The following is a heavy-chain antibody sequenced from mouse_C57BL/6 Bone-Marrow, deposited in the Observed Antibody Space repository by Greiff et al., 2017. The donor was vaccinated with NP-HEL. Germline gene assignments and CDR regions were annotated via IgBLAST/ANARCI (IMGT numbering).Heavy chain of an antibody. CDR3: ARLTGTSPYFDD. D-gene: IGHD4-1*01. CDR1: GYTFTDYY. V-gene: IGHV1-26*01. J-gene: IGHJ2*01. Sequence: EVQLQQSGPELVKPGASVKISCKASGYTFTDYYMNWVKQSHGKSLEWIGDINPNNGGTSYNQKFKGKATLTVDKSSSTAYMELRSLTSEDSAVYYCARLTGTSPYFDDWGQGTTLTVSS. CDR2: INPNNGGT.